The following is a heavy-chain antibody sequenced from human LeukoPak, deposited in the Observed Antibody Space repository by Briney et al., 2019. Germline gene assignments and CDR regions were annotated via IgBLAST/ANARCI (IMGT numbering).Heavy chain of an antibody. V-gene: IGHV3-21*01. CDR2: IRSYSSYI. CDR3: ARYSEVYYYVDV. Sequence: GGSLRLSCAASGFTFSSYGMHWVRQAPGKGLEWVATIRSYSSYIHYADSVKGRFIISRDDAKKSMYLQMNSLRVEDTAVYFCARYSEVYYYVDVWGTGTTVTVSS. D-gene: IGHD2-21*01. J-gene: IGHJ6*03. CDR1: GFTFSSYG.